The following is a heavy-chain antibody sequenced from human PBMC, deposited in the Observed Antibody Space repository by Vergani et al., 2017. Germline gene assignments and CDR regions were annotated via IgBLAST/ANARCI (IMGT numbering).Heavy chain of an antibody. V-gene: IGHV3-23*01. CDR3: AKDKSGSYPTYFDY. D-gene: IGHD1-26*01. CDR2: ISGSGGST. Sequence: EVQLLESGGDLIQPGGSLRLSCAASGFTFNSYAMSWVRQAPGKGLEWVSTISGSGGSTYYADSVKGRFTISRDNSKNTLYLQMNSLRAEDTAVYYCAKDKSGSYPTYFDYWGQGTLVTVSS. CDR1: GFTFNSYA. J-gene: IGHJ4*02.